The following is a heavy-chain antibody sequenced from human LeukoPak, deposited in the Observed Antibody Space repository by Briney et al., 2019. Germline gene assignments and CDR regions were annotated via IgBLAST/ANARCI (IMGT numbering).Heavy chain of an antibody. CDR3: VRHGSGKSPDY. J-gene: IGHJ4*02. D-gene: IGHD4-23*01. CDR2: VYYSEST. CDR1: GGSINGYY. V-gene: IGHV4-59*08. Sequence: SETLSLTCTVSGGSINGYYWSWIRQPPGKGLDWIGYVYYSESTNYNPSLKSRASISVDTSKNHFSLKLTSVTAADTAVYYCVRHGSGKSPDYWGQGTLVTVSS.